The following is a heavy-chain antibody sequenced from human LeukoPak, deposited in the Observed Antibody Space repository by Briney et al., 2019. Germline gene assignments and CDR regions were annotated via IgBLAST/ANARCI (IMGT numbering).Heavy chain of an antibody. V-gene: IGHV3-23*01. D-gene: IGHD5-18*01. J-gene: IGHJ6*02. CDR3: AKVDYSYGYYYYYGMDV. CDR1: GFTFSGYA. CDR2: LSDSGGST. Sequence: GGSLRLSCAASGFTFSGYAMSWVRQAPGKGLEWVSALSDSGGSTYYADSVKGRFTISRDNSKNTLYLRMNSLRAEDTAVYYCAKVDYSYGYYYYYGMDVWGQGTTVTVSS.